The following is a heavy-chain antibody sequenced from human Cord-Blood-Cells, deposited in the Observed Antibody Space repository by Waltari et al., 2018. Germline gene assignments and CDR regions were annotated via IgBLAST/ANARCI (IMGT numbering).Heavy chain of an antibody. V-gene: IGHV1-2*02. J-gene: IGHJ4*02. Sequence: VQLGLSGAEVKKPGSSVKVTCKASGYTFTGYYLHWVRQARGQGLEWMGWINPNSGGTNYAQKFQGRVTMTRDTSISTAYMELSRLRSDDTAVYYCARSIRTVTIHYWGQGTLVTVSS. CDR1: GYTFTGYY. D-gene: IGHD4-17*01. CDR2: INPNSGGT. CDR3: ARSIRTVTIHY.